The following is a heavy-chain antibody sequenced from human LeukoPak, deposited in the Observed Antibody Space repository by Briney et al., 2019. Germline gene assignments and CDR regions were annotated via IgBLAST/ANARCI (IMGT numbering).Heavy chain of an antibody. CDR1: GYTFTSYG. D-gene: IGHD3-3*01. Sequence: ASVKVSCKASGYTFTSYGISWVRQAPGQGLEGMGWISAYNGNTNYAQKLQGRVTMTTDTSTSTAYMELRSLRSDDTAVYYCARGRDYDFWSGSHYYFDYWGQGTLVTVSS. J-gene: IGHJ4*02. CDR2: ISAYNGNT. V-gene: IGHV1-18*01. CDR3: ARGRDYDFWSGSHYYFDY.